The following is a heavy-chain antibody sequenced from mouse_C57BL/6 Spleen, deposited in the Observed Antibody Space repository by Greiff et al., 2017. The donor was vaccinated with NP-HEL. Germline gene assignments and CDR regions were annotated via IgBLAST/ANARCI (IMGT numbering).Heavy chain of an antibody. D-gene: IGHD2-5*01. CDR1: GFTFSSYA. J-gene: IGHJ1*03. Sequence: EVKLVESGEGLVKPGGSLKLSCAASGFTFSSYAMSWVRQTPEKRLEWVAYISSGGDYIYSADTVKGRFTISRDNARNTLYLQMSSLKSEDTAMYYCTRVTSPTIVTPGYFDVWGTGTTVTVSS. CDR2: ISSGGDYI. CDR3: TRVTSPTIVTPGYFDV. V-gene: IGHV5-9-1*02.